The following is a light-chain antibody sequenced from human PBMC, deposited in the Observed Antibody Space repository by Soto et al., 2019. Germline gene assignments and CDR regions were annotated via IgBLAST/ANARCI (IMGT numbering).Light chain of an antibody. CDR3: CSYAGSNTFWV. CDR2: EGS. V-gene: IGLV2-23*03. CDR1: SSSVGSYNL. J-gene: IGLJ3*02. Sequence: QSALTQPASVSGSPGQSITISCTGTSSSVGSYNLVSWYQQHPGKAPKLMIYEGSKRPSGVSNRFSGSKSGNTASLTISGLQAEDEADYYCCSYAGSNTFWVFGGGTQLTVL.